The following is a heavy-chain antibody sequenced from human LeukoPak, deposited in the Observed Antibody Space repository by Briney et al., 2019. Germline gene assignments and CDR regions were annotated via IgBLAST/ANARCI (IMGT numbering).Heavy chain of an antibody. CDR2: ISGSGGST. J-gene: IGHJ4*02. V-gene: IGHV3-23*01. D-gene: IGHD3-22*01. CDR3: AKYDSSGSFDY. CDR1: GFTFSSYA. Sequence: GGSLRLSCAASGFTFSSYAMSWSPQAPGKGLDWVSAISGSGGSTYYADSVKGRFTISRDNSKNTLYLQMNSLRAEDTAVYYCAKYDSSGSFDYWGQGTLVTVSS.